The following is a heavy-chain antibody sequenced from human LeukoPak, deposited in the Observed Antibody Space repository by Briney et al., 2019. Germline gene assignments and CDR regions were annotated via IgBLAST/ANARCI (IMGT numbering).Heavy chain of an antibody. CDR2: FYYSGKT. CDR1: GGSINSDNSY. CDR3: VFFAGY. D-gene: IGHD3-10*02. J-gene: IGHJ4*02. Sequence: SETLSLTCTVSGGSINSDNSYWGWIRQPPGKGLEWIGSFYYSGKTYYNPSLKSRVTISVDTSKNHFSLKLSSVTAADTAIYYCVFFAGYWGQGTLVTVSS. V-gene: IGHV4-39*07.